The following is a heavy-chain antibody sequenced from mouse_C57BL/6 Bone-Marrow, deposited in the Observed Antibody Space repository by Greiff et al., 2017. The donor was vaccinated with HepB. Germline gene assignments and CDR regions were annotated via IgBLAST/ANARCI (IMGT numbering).Heavy chain of an antibody. V-gene: IGHV5-4*01. D-gene: IGHD3-2*02. CDR1: GFTFSRYA. Sequence: EVLLVESGGGLVKPGGSLKLSCAASGFTFSRYAMSWVRQTPEKRLEWVATISDGGSYTYYPDNVKGRITISRDNAKNNRYLQMSHLKSEDIAMYYCEREEGSTAQDWFAYWGQGTLVTVSA. J-gene: IGHJ3*01. CDR2: ISDGGSYT. CDR3: EREEGSTAQDWFAY.